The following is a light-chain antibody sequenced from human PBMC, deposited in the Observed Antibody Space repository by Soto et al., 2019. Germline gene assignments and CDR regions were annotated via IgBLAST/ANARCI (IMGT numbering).Light chain of an antibody. V-gene: IGKV3-20*01. J-gene: IGKJ4*01. CDR3: KQYGSSPPLT. CDR2: GAS. Sequence: EIVLTQSPGTLSLSPGERATLSCRASQSVSSSYLAWYQQKPGQAPRLLIYGASSRATGMPDRFSGSGSGTDFTLTISRLEPEDFAVYYCKQYGSSPPLTFGGGTKVEIK. CDR1: QSVSSSY.